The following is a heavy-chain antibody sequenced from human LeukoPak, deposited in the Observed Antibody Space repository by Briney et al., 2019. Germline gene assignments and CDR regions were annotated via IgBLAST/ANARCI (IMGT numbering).Heavy chain of an antibody. CDR1: GITLSSYW. CDR3: ARIYYYGSGSYSQYYFDY. J-gene: IGHJ4*02. Sequence: PGGSLRLSCAASGITLSSYWMSWVRQAPGKGLEWVAQIKQDGSEKYYVDSVKGRFTVSRDNAKNSLYLQMNSLRAEDTAVYYCARIYYYGSGSYSQYYFDYWGQGTLVTVSS. D-gene: IGHD3-10*01. V-gene: IGHV3-7*03. CDR2: IKQDGSEK.